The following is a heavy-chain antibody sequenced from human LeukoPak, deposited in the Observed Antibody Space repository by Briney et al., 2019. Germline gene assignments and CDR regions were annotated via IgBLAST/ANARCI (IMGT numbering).Heavy chain of an antibody. CDR1: GDSLTSGSRY. Sequence: PSQTLSLTCTVSGDSLTSGSRYWSWIRQPAGKGLEWIGHFYSSTRTTYNPSLESRVTISGNTAKNQFSLKLDSVTAADTAVYFCARCMSELDYGDYAYYYHMDVWGKGTTVTVSS. D-gene: IGHD4-17*01. CDR3: ARCMSELDYGDYAYYYHMDV. J-gene: IGHJ6*04. V-gene: IGHV4-61*09. CDR2: FYSSTRT.